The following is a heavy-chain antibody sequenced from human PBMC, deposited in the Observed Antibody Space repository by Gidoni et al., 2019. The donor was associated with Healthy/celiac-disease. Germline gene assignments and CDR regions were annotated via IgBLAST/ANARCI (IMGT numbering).Heavy chain of an antibody. CDR1: GGSISSSSYY. V-gene: IGHV4-39*01. J-gene: IGHJ3*02. D-gene: IGHD3-22*01. CDR2: IYYSGST. CDR3: ASLVYYYDSSGYYYRPDAFDI. Sequence: QLQLQASGPGLVKPSETLSLTCTVSGGSISSSSYYWGWIRQPPGKGLEWIGSIYYSGSTYYNPSLKSRVTISVDTSKNQFSLKLSSVTAADTAVYYCASLVYYYDSSGYYYRPDAFDIWGQGTMVTVSS.